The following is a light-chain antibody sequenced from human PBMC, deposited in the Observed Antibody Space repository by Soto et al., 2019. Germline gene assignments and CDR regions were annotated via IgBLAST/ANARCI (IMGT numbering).Light chain of an antibody. CDR3: CSYAGSSTFYV. V-gene: IGLV2-23*01. Sequence: QSVLTQPASVSGSPGQSITISCTGTSGDVGSYNLVSWYQQHPGKAPKLMIYEGSKRPSGASNRFSGSKSGNTASLTISGLQAEDEADYYCCSYAGSSTFYVFGTGTKVTVL. CDR2: EGS. J-gene: IGLJ1*01. CDR1: SGDVGSYNL.